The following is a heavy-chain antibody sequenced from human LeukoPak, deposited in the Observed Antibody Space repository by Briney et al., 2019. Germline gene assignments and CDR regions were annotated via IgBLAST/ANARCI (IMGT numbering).Heavy chain of an antibody. CDR3: AVRFLEWSIPRGAFDI. CDR1: GYTFTSYA. V-gene: IGHV1-3*03. Sequence: EASVKVSCKASGYTFTSYAMHWVRQAPGQRREWMGWINAGNGNTKYSQEFQGRVTITADKSTSTAYMELSSLRSEDTAVYYCAVRFLEWSIPRGAFDIWGQGTMVTVSS. J-gene: IGHJ3*02. D-gene: IGHD3-3*01. CDR2: INAGNGNT.